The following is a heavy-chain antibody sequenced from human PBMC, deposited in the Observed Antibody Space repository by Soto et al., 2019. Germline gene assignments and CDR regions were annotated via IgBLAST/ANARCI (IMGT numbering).Heavy chain of an antibody. Sequence: QVQLVQSGAVVKKPGASVKVSCKASGYTFTSYGIGWVRQAPGQGLEWMGWINTNNGNTNSARRLQGRVTMTADTSTRTGYMELRSLRSDDTAIYYCARDLLGSFDVWGQGTMVTISS. CDR3: ARDLLGSFDV. D-gene: IGHD2-15*01. J-gene: IGHJ3*01. CDR1: GYTFTSYG. CDR2: INTNNGNT. V-gene: IGHV1-18*01.